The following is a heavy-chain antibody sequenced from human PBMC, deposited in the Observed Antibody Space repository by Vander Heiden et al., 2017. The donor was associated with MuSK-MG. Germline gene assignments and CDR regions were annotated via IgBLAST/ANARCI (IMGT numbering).Heavy chain of an antibody. CDR3: AREVVGPMAGASLDIGRNYFDF. V-gene: IGHV3-21*03. CDR2: ISSSPSYK. D-gene: IGHD2-2*03. J-gene: IGHJ4*02. Sequence: EVQLVESGGGLVKPGGSLRLSCAASGFTFENYNMNWVRQAPGKGLEWVSFISSSPSYKYYADSMKGRFTISRDNAKSSLYLQMNSLRAEDTAVYYCAREVVGPMAGASLDIGRNYFDFWGQGTLVTVSS. CDR1: GFTFENYN.